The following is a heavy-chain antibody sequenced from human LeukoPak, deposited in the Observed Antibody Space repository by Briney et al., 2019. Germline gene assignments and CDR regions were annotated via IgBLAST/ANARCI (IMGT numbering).Heavy chain of an antibody. CDR1: GSTFTSNF. Sequence: EASVKVSCKASGSTFTSNFIHWVRQAPGQGLEWMGIINPSGGSTSCAQKFQGRVTMTSDTSTSTVYMELSGLRSEDTAVYYCASDSSKSSLADPWGQGTLVTVSS. J-gene: IGHJ5*02. V-gene: IGHV1-46*01. CDR2: INPSGGST. CDR3: ASDSSKSSLADP. D-gene: IGHD2-2*01.